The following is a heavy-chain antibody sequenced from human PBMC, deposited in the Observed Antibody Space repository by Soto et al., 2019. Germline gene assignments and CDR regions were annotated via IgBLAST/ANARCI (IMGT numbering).Heavy chain of an antibody. V-gene: IGHV3-23*01. D-gene: IGHD3-22*01. CDR2: ISCSSGT. J-gene: IGHJ4*02. CDR3: ASPQYDRSGYFAS. CDR1: GFTFTTYA. Sequence: GGSLILSCTASGFTFTTYAMTCFRQAPCKGLEWVSSISCSSGTYYAGSLKGRFSISRENSKNTLYLQMNSLRPEDTAVYYCASPQYDRSGYFASWGQGTLVTVSS.